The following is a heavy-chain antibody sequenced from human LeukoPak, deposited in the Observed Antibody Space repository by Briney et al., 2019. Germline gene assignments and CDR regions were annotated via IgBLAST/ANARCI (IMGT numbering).Heavy chain of an antibody. V-gene: IGHV1-2*06. J-gene: IGHJ5*02. Sequence: ASVKVSCKASGYTFTGYYMHWVRQATGQGLEWMGRINPNSGGTNYAQKFQGRVTMTRDTSISTAYMELSRLRSDDTAVYYCARVYYDFWSGYYLSDNWFDPWGQGTLVTVSS. D-gene: IGHD3-3*01. CDR3: ARVYYDFWSGYYLSDNWFDP. CDR2: INPNSGGT. CDR1: GYTFTGYY.